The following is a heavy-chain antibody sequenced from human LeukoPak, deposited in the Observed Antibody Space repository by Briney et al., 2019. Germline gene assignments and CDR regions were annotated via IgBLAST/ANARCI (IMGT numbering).Heavy chain of an antibody. CDR3: ASHQTMYYGMDV. V-gene: IGHV4-39*01. CDR1: GGALSSSIYY. CDR2: IYYSGRT. J-gene: IGHJ6*02. D-gene: IGHD4/OR15-4a*01. Sequence: SETLSLTRLVSGGALSSSIYYWGWIRQPPGEGLEWIGCIYYSGRTNYNPSLKSRATIFVETSKNQFEFSLKLSSVTDADAAVYYCASHQTMYYGMDVWGQGTTVTVSS.